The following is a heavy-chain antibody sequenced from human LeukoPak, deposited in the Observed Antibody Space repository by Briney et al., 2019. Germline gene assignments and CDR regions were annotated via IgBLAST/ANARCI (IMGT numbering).Heavy chain of an antibody. Sequence: GGSLRLSCATSGFTFSSYEMNWVRQAPGKGLEWVSHISSSGSTIYYADSVKGRFTISRDNAKNSLYLQMNSLRAEDTAVYYCARDRHDILTGYRSGFDYWGHGTLVTVSS. J-gene: IGHJ4*01. D-gene: IGHD3-9*01. CDR3: ARDRHDILTGYRSGFDY. CDR2: ISSSGSTI. V-gene: IGHV3-48*03. CDR1: GFTFSSYE.